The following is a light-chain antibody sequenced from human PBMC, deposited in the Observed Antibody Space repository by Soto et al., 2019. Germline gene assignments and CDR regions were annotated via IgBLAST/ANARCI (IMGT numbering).Light chain of an antibody. CDR3: QQYNEWPLT. Sequence: EIVMTQSPATLSVSPGERATLSCRASESVSSNLAWHQQKYGQAPRLLIYGVSTRATGIPARFSGSGSGTGFTLTISSLQSEDFAVYYCQQYNEWPLTFGGGTKVDIK. CDR1: ESVSSN. V-gene: IGKV3-15*01. CDR2: GVS. J-gene: IGKJ4*01.